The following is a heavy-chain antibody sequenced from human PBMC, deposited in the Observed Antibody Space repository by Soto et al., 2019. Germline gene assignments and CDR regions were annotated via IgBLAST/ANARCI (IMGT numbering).Heavy chain of an antibody. D-gene: IGHD3-22*01. V-gene: IGHV4-34*01. CDR2: INQSGST. CDR1: SDSFSGDY. J-gene: IGHJ6*02. CDR3: ARGRRDYYDSSGYYRKGVYYYYGMDA. Sequence: SGTLWAASADRSDSFSGDYWIWVLHPPGKGVDCIEEINQSGSTNYNPSLKSRVTISVDTSKTQFSLKLSSVTAADTAVYYCARGRRDYYDSSGYYRKGVYYYYGMDAWGQGTTVTVSS.